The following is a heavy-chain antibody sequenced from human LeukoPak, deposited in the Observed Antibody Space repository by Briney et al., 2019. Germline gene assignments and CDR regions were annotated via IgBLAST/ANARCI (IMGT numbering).Heavy chain of an antibody. CDR3: ARIEVSATIGLGWVDN. CDR1: GGSISSHY. V-gene: IGHV4-59*08. CDR2: IYYSGST. Sequence: SETLSLTCTVSGGSISSHYWTWIRQPPGKGLEWIGYIYYSGSTNYNPSFKSRVTISVDTSKNQFSLKLTSVTAADTAVYLRARIEVSATIGLGWVDNWGQGTLVTVSS. J-gene: IGHJ4*02. D-gene: IGHD5-12*01.